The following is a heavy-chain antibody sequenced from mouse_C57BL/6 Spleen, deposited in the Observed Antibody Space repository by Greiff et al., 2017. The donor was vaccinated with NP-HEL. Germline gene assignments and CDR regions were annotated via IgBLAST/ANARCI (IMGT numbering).Heavy chain of an antibody. CDR1: GFTFSSYA. CDR3: AREDGYYGSSYWYFDV. Sequence: EVHLVESGGGLVKPGGSLKPSCAASGFTFSSYAMSWVRQTPEKRQEWVATISDGGSYTYYPDNVKGRFTISRDNAKNNLYLQMSHLKSEDTAMYYCAREDGYYGSSYWYFDVWGTGTTVTVSS. D-gene: IGHD1-1*01. CDR2: ISDGGSYT. V-gene: IGHV5-4*01. J-gene: IGHJ1*03.